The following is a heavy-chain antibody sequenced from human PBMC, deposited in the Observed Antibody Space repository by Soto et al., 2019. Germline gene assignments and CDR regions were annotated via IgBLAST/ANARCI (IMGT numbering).Heavy chain of an antibody. V-gene: IGHV3-23*05. CDR2: IDNSGGIT. CDR1: GFTFSTYA. Sequence: PGGSLRLSCAASGFTFSTYAMSWVRQAPGKGLEWASTIDNSGGITYYADSVKGRFTISRDNSKNTLYLQMNSLRAEDTAVYYCAKGGYNYGFLFDCWGQGTLVTVSP. J-gene: IGHJ4*02. D-gene: IGHD5-18*01. CDR3: AKGGYNYGFLFDC.